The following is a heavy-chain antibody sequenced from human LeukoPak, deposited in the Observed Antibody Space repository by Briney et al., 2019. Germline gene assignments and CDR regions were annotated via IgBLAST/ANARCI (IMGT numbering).Heavy chain of an antibody. J-gene: IGHJ4*02. CDR1: GYTFTSYY. V-gene: IGHV1-46*01. Sequence: ASVKVSCKASGYTFTSYYMHWVRQAPGQGLEWMGIINPSGGSTSYAQKFQGRVTMTRDTSTSTVYMELNSLRAEDTAVYYCARDANFALLSYWGQGTLVTVSS. CDR3: ARDANFALLSY. CDR2: INPSGGST.